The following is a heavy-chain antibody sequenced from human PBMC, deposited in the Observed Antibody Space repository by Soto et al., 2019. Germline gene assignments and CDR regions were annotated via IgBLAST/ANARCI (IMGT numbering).Heavy chain of an antibody. CDR2: IKQDGSEI. J-gene: IGHJ4*02. CDR1: GVTFTTYW. V-gene: IGHV3-7*01. CDR3: ARAYFDS. Sequence: EVQLVEAGGGLVQPGGSLRLSCAASGVTFTTYWMHWVRQAPGKGLEWVANIKQDGSEIYYADSVKGRFIISRDNAKNSLYLQMNSLRAEDTAVYYCARAYFDSWGQGTLVTVSS.